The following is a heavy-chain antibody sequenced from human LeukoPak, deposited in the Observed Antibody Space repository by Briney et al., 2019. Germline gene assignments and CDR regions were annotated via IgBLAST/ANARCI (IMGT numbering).Heavy chain of an antibody. V-gene: IGHV3-30*18. D-gene: IGHD3-10*01. Sequence: GGSLRLSCAASGFTFSNAWMSWVRQAPGKGLEWVAVISYDGDNKYYADSVKGRFTISRDNSKNTLYLQMNSLRAEDTAVYYCAKDLYGSGGFFDYWGQGTLVTVSS. J-gene: IGHJ4*02. CDR3: AKDLYGSGGFFDY. CDR2: ISYDGDNK. CDR1: GFTFSNAW.